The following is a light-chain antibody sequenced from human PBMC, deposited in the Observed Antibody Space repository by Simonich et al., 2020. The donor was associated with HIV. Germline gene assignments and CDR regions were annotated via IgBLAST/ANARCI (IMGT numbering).Light chain of an antibody. Sequence: DIQMTQSSSILSASVGDRVNITCRASQSISSWLAWYQQKTGKAPKLLIYKASSLESGVPSMFSGSGSGTEFTLTISSLQPDDFATYYCQQYNSYQYTFGQGTKLEIK. J-gene: IGKJ2*01. CDR1: QSISSW. V-gene: IGKV1-5*03. CDR3: QQYNSYQYT. CDR2: KAS.